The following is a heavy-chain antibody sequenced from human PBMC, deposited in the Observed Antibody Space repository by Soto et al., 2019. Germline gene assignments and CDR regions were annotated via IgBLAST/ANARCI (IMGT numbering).Heavy chain of an antibody. Sequence: QMQLVQSGAEVKKTGSSVTVSCKALGNTFTYRYLHWVRQAPGQPLEWMGWITPFSGDAHYAQKFQERVTITRDRSINTAYMQMSSLRSEDTAMYFCASGGAGSGPFTWELPDHWGQGTLVTVSS. J-gene: IGHJ4*02. CDR1: GNTFTYRY. CDR3: ASGGAGSGPFTWELPDH. CDR2: ITPFSGDA. V-gene: IGHV1-45*02. D-gene: IGHD1-26*01.